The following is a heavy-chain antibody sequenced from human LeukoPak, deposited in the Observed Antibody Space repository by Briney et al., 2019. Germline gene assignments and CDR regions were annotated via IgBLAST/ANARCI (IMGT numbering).Heavy chain of an antibody. CDR2: ISGSGGST. D-gene: IGHD1-26*01. V-gene: IGHV3-23*01. J-gene: IGHJ4*02. CDR1: GFTFSSYA. Sequence: PGGSLRLSCAASGFTFSSYAMTWVRQAPGKGLEWVSAISGSGGSTYYADSVKGRFTISRDNSKNTLYLQMNSLRAEDTALYYCAKDIRPYMGEYCFDYWGQGTLVTVSS. CDR3: AKDIRPYMGEYCFDY.